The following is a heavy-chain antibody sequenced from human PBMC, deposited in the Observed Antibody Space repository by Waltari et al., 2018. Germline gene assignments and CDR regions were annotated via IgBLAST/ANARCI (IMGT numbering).Heavy chain of an antibody. Sequence: QVQLQESGPGLVKPSETLSLTCAVSGYSISSGYYWGWIRQPPGKGLEWIGSIYHSGSTYFNPSLTSRVTISVDTSKNQFSLKLSSVTAADTAVYYCARPLSVTTVPHDAFDIWGQGTMVTVSS. CDR2: IYHSGST. D-gene: IGHD4-17*01. CDR3: ARPLSVTTVPHDAFDI. CDR1: GYSISSGYY. J-gene: IGHJ3*02. V-gene: IGHV4-38-2*01.